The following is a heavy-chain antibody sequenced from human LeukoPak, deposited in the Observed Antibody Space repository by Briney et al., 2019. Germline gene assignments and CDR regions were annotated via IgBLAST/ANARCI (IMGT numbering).Heavy chain of an antibody. CDR2: IIPIFGTA. CDR1: GGTSSSYA. V-gene: IGHV1-69*13. J-gene: IGHJ5*02. Sequence: ASVKVSCKASGGTSSSYAISWVRQAPGQGLEWMGGIIPIFGTANYAQKFQGRVTINADESTSIVSMEVRSLRSEDTAVYYCARGGIYRLKSQENWFDPWGQGTLVTVSS. CDR3: ARGGIYRLKSQENWFDP. D-gene: IGHD3-16*02.